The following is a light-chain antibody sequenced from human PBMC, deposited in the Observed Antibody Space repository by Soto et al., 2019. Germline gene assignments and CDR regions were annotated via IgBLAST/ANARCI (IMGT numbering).Light chain of an antibody. J-gene: IGKJ4*01. V-gene: IGKV1-12*01. CDR1: QGISSW. CDR3: QQANSFPLT. Sequence: DIQMTQSPSSVSASVGDRVTITCRASQGISSWLAWYQQKPGKAPKLLIYAASSLQSGVPSRFSGSGXGXXXXLXISXLQPXDFATYYCQQANSFPLTFGGGTKVEIK. CDR2: AAS.